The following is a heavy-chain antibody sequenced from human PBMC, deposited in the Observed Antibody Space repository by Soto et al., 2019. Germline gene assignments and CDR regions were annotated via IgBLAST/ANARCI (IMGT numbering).Heavy chain of an antibody. D-gene: IGHD6-19*01. V-gene: IGHV3-23*01. Sequence: GGSLRLSCAVSGLTFSTYAMSWVRQAPGKGLEWVSAISGSGGTTYYADSVKGRFTISRDNSKNTLYLQMNSLRADDRAVYYCTRTSRWAGGGWTVFDYWGQGALVTVSS. J-gene: IGHJ4*02. CDR2: ISGSGGTT. CDR3: TRTSRWAGGGWTVFDY. CDR1: GLTFSTYA.